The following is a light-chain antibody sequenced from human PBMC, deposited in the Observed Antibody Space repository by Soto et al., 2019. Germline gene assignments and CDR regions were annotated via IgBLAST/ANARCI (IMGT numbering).Light chain of an antibody. V-gene: IGKV3-20*01. CDR3: QQYNNWPFIT. Sequence: EFVLTQSPGTLSLSPGERATLSCRASQSVSSSYLAWYQQKPGQAPRLLIYGASSRATGIPDRFSGSGSGTEFTLTISSLQSEDFAVYYCQQYNNWPFITFGQGTRREIK. CDR1: QSVSSSY. CDR2: GAS. J-gene: IGKJ5*01.